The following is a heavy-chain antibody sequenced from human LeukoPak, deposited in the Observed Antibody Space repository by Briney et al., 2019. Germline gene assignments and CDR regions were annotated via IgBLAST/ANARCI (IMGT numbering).Heavy chain of an antibody. CDR2: IYYSGST. V-gene: IGHV4-59*01. J-gene: IGHJ4*02. CDR3: ASTPLLTGDGLAY. CDR1: GGSISSYY. D-gene: IGHD7-27*01. Sequence: SETLSLTCTVSGGSISSYYWSWIRQPPGKGLEWIGYIYYSGSTNYNPSLKSRVTISVDTSKNQFSLKLSSVTAADTAVYYCASTPLLTGDGLAYWGQGTLVTASS.